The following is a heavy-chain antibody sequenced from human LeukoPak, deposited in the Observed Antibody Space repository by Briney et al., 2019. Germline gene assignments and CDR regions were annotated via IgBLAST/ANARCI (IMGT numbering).Heavy chain of an antibody. Sequence: GGSLRLSCAASGFTFSSYGMHWVRQAPGKGLEWVAVIWYDGSNKYYADSVKGRFTISRDNSKNTLDVQMSSLRAEDTAVYYCARDPYYYGSGIWGYFDYWGQGTLVTVSS. CDR2: IWYDGSNK. J-gene: IGHJ4*02. V-gene: IGHV3-33*01. CDR1: GFTFSSYG. CDR3: ARDPYYYGSGIWGYFDY. D-gene: IGHD3-10*01.